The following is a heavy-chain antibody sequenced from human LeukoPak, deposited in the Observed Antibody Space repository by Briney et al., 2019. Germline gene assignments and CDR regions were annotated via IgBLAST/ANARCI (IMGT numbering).Heavy chain of an antibody. J-gene: IGHJ6*02. CDR1: GFTFSSYA. V-gene: IGHV3-23*01. CDR3: AKGDPRVAATLRYYYYGMDV. CDR2: ISGSGGST. D-gene: IGHD2-15*01. Sequence: PGGSLRLSCAASGFTFSSYAMSWVRQAPGKGLEWVSAISGSGGSTYYADSVKGRFTISRDNSKNTLYPQMYSLRAEDTAVYYCAKGDPRVAATLRYYYYGMDVWGQGTTVTVSS.